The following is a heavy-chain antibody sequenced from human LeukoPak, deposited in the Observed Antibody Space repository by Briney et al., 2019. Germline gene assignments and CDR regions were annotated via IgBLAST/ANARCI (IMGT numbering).Heavy chain of an antibody. J-gene: IGHJ4*02. CDR1: GFTFSSYG. Sequence: GGSLRLSCAASGFTFSSYGMHWVRQAPGKGLEWVAAISYDGSNKYYADSVKGRFTISRDNSKNTLYLQMNSLRAEDTAVYYCAKDRLTIFYYFDYWGQGTLVTVSS. V-gene: IGHV3-30*18. CDR3: AKDRLTIFYYFDY. D-gene: IGHD3-9*01. CDR2: ISYDGSNK.